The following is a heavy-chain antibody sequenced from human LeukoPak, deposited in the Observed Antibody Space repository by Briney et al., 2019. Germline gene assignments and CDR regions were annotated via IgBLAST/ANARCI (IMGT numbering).Heavy chain of an antibody. Sequence: HPGGSLRLSCTGSGFTFGDYAMSWVRQAPGKGLEWVGFIRSKAYGGTTEYAASVKGRFTISRDDSKSIAYLQMNSLKTEDTAVYYCTRAGRSYYYGMDVWGKGTTVTVSS. CDR2: IRSKAYGGTT. J-gene: IGHJ6*04. D-gene: IGHD3-3*01. CDR3: TRAGRSYYYGMDV. V-gene: IGHV3-49*04. CDR1: GFTFGDYA.